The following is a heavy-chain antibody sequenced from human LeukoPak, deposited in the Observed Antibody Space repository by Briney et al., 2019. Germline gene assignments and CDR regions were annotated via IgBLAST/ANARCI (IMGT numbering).Heavy chain of an antibody. J-gene: IGHJ4*02. CDR3: ARGERSGWYQRYYFDY. CDR2: IIPIFGTA. Sequence: VASVKVSCKASGYTFTSYDINWVRQAPGQGLEWMGGIIPIFGTANYAQKFQGRVTITADESTSTAYMELSSLRSEDTAVYYCARGERSGWYQRYYFDYWGQGTLVTVSS. CDR1: GYTFTSYD. V-gene: IGHV1-69*13. D-gene: IGHD6-19*01.